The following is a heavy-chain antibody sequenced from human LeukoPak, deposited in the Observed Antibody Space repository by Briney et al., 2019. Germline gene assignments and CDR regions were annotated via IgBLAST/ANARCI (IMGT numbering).Heavy chain of an antibody. D-gene: IGHD6-19*01. J-gene: IGHJ4*02. Sequence: GGSLRLSCAASGFTFSSYAMSWVRQAPGKGLEWVSAISGSGGSTYYADSLKGRFTISRDNSKNTLYLQMNSLRAEDTAVYYCAKNRGIAVAASFDSWGQGTLVTVSS. CDR1: GFTFSSYA. CDR3: AKNRGIAVAASFDS. V-gene: IGHV3-23*01. CDR2: ISGSGGST.